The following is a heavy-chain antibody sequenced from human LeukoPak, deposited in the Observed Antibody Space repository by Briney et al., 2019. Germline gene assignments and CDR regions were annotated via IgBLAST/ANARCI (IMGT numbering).Heavy chain of an antibody. Sequence: PLETLSLTCTVSGGSISSSSYYWGWIRQPPGKGLEWIGSIYYSGSTYYNPSLKSRVTISVDTSKNQFSLKPSSVTAADTAVYYCARRGQWPSPNDYWGQGTLVTVSS. J-gene: IGHJ4*02. V-gene: IGHV4-39*01. CDR1: GGSISSSSYY. CDR3: ARRGQWPSPNDY. D-gene: IGHD6-19*01. CDR2: IYYSGST.